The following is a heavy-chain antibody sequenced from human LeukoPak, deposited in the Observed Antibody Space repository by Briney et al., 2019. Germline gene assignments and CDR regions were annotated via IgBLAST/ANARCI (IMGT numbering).Heavy chain of an antibody. J-gene: IGHJ4*02. Sequence: GGSLRLSCAASGFTFRNYAMSWVRQAPGKGLEWVSAISGSGGSTYYADSVKGRFTISRDNSKNTLYLQMNSLRAEDMAVYYCAKDDIAMIGDYFDYWGQGTLVTVSS. CDR2: ISGSGGST. D-gene: IGHD3-10*02. V-gene: IGHV3-23*01. CDR3: AKDDIAMIGDYFDY. CDR1: GFTFRNYA.